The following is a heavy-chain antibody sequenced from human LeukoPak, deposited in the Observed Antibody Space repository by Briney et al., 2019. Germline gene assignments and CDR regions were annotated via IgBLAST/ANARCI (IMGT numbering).Heavy chain of an antibody. Sequence: GESLKISCKGSGYSFTSYWIGWVRQMSGKGLEWMGIIYPGDSDTRYSPSFQGQVTISTDKSISTAYLQWSSLKASDTAMYYCERLSCITTSCYDYYYYMDVWGKGTTVTVSS. CDR3: ERLSCITTSCYDYYYYMDV. CDR1: GYSFTSYW. D-gene: IGHD2-2*01. CDR2: IYPGDSDT. V-gene: IGHV5-51*01. J-gene: IGHJ6*03.